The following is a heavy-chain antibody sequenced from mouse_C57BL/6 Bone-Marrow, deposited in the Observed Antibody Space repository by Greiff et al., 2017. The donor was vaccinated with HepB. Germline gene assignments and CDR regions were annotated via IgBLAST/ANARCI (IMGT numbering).Heavy chain of an antibody. CDR3: ARLTTVVATRIFFDY. Sequence: QVQLQQSGPELVKPGASVKISCKASGYAFSSSWMNWVKQRPGKGLEWIGRIYPGDGATNYNGKFKGKATLTADKSSRTAYMQLSSLTSEDSAVYFCARLTTVVATRIFFDYWGQGTTLTVSS. D-gene: IGHD1-1*01. V-gene: IGHV1-82*01. J-gene: IGHJ2*01. CDR1: GYAFSSSW. CDR2: IYPGDGAT.